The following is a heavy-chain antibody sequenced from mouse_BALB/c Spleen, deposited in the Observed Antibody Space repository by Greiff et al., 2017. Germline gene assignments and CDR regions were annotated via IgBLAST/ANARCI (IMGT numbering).Heavy chain of an antibody. D-gene: IGHD2-4*01. CDR3: ARRYDYGYAMDY. CDR1: GDSITSGY. J-gene: IGHJ4*01. V-gene: IGHV3-8*02. Sequence: EVQLVESGPSLVKPSQTLSLTCSVTGDSITSGYWNWIRKFPGNKLEYMGYISYSGSTYYNPSLKSRISITRDTSKNQYYMQLNSVTTEDTATYVCARRYDYGYAMDYWGQGTSVTVSS. CDR2: ISYSGST.